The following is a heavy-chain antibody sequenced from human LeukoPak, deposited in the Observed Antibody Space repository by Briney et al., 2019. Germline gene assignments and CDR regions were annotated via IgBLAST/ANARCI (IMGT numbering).Heavy chain of an antibody. Sequence: GASVKVSCKASGYTFTSYDINWVRQATGQGLEWMGWMNPNSGNTGYAQKFQGRVTMTRNTSISTAYMELSSLRSEDTAVYYCARFPVSRITIFGVVPRGFDPWGQGTLVTVSS. D-gene: IGHD3-3*01. CDR1: GYTFTSYD. CDR2: MNPNSGNT. V-gene: IGHV1-8*01. CDR3: ARFPVSRITIFGVVPRGFDP. J-gene: IGHJ5*02.